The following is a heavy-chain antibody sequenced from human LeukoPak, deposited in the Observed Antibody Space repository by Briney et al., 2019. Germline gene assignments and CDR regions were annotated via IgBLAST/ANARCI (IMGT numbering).Heavy chain of an antibody. CDR1: GGSISSSSYY. CDR2: IYYSGST. Sequence: SSETLSLTCTVSGGSISSSSYYWGWIRQPPGKGLEWIGSIYYSGSTYYNPSLKSRVTISVHTSKNQFSLKLSSVTAADTAVYYCARRFDVVTLDDAFDIWGQGTMVTVSS. V-gene: IGHV4-39*07. D-gene: IGHD3-22*01. J-gene: IGHJ3*02. CDR3: ARRFDVVTLDDAFDI.